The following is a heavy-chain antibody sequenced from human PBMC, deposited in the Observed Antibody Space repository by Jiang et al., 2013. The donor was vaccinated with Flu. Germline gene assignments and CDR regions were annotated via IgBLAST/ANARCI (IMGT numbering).Heavy chain of an antibody. V-gene: IGHV1-46*01. J-gene: IGHJ4*02. CDR1: GYAFTNYY. D-gene: IGHD3-22*01. CDR2: INPSGDST. Sequence: VQLVESGAEVKKPGASVKVSCKTSGYAFTNYYMHWVRQAPGQGLEWMGIINPSGDSTSFAQKFQGRVTVTRDTSTTTVYMELSSLRSEDTAVYYCARGGNYDSSGYANYWGQGTLVTVSS. CDR3: ARGGNYDSSGYANY.